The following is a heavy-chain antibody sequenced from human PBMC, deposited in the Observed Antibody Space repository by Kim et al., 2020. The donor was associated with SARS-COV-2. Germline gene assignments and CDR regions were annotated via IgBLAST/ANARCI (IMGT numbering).Heavy chain of an antibody. CDR1: GYSFTSYW. V-gene: IGHV5-51*01. CDR3: ARQDDSSGYSPVDAFDI. CDR2: IYPGDSDT. J-gene: IGHJ3*02. Sequence: GESLKISCKGSGYSFTSYWIGWVRQMPGKGLEWMGIIYPGDSDTRYSPSFQGQVTISADKSISTAYLQWSSLKASDTAMYYCARQDDSSGYSPVDAFDIWGQGTMVTVSS. D-gene: IGHD3-22*01.